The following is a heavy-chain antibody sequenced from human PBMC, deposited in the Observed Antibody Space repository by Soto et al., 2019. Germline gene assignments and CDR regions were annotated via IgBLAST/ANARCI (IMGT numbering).Heavy chain of an antibody. J-gene: IGHJ4*02. Sequence: PRLSCAASGFTFSSYGMHWVRQAPGKGLEWVAFIWHDGGNKLYAESVKGRFTISRDNSKNTLYLQMTSLSAEDTAMYYCARDGDVNTGFGKDYWGQGTRVIVS. V-gene: IGHV3-33*01. CDR1: GFTFSSYG. D-gene: IGHD3-16*01. CDR3: ARDGDVNTGFGKDY. CDR2: IWHDGGNK.